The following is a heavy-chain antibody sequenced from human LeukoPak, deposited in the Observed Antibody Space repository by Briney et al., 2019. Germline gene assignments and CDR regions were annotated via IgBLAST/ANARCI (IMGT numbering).Heavy chain of an antibody. CDR1: GFTFSSYE. D-gene: IGHD3-22*01. CDR2: ISSSGSTI. Sequence: GGSLRLSRAASGFTFSSYEMNWVRQAPGKGLEWLSYISSSGSTIYYADSVKGRFTISRDNAKSSLYLQMNTLRAEDTAVYYCARAGHVITMIVVLDAFDIWGQGTMVTVSS. CDR3: ARAGHVITMIVVLDAFDI. V-gene: IGHV3-48*03. J-gene: IGHJ3*02.